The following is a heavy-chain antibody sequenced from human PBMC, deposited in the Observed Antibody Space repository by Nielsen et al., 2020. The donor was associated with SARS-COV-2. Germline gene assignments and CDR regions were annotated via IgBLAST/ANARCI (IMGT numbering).Heavy chain of an antibody. J-gene: IGHJ5*02. CDR1: RYTFTTYD. CDR2: MNPKSGFT. V-gene: IGHV1-8*01. CDR3: ARGLAVGATPINP. D-gene: IGHD2-15*01. Sequence: ASVKVSCKASRYTFTTYDLNWVRQATGQGLEWMGWMNPKSGFTAYAQRFQGRVTMTRNTSISTAYLELSSLRSEDTAMYYCARGLAVGATPINPWGQGTLVTVSS.